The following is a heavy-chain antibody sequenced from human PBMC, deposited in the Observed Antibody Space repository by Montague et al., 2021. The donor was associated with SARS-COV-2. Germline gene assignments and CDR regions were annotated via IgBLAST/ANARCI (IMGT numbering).Heavy chain of an antibody. CDR3: ARVVAVGAFDY. Sequence: SETLSITCTVSGGSINGYYWTWIRQPPGKGLEWIGYIYYTGTTSYNPSLKSRVSISQDKSKRQFSLDLTSVTAADTAMYFCARVVAVGAFDYWGQGSLVTVSS. CDR2: IYYTGTT. D-gene: IGHD1-26*01. J-gene: IGHJ4*02. CDR1: GGSINGYY. V-gene: IGHV4-59*01.